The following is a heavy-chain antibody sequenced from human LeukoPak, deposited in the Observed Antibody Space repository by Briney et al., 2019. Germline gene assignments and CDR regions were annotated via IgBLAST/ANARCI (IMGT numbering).Heavy chain of an antibody. CDR3: ARDTYSSGGGGANDY. CDR2: IYYSGST. CDR1: GGSISSSSYY. V-gene: IGHV4-39*02. Sequence: PSETLSLTCTVSGGSISSSSYYWGWLRQPPGKGLEWIGSIYYSGSTYYNPSLNSRVTISVDTSKNQFSLKLSSVTAADTAVYYCARDTYSSGGGGANDYWGQGTLVTVSS. D-gene: IGHD6-19*01. J-gene: IGHJ4*02.